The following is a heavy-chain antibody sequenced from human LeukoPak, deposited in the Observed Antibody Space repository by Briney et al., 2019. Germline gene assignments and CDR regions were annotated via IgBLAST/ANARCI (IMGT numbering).Heavy chain of an antibody. CDR2: ISYDGSNK. CDR3: ARTPAGTTYLFEEERVDYNWFDP. J-gene: IGHJ5*02. D-gene: IGHD1-7*01. V-gene: IGHV3-30-3*01. CDR1: GFTFSSYA. Sequence: PGGSLRLSCAASGFTFSSYAMHWVRQAPGKGLEWVAVISYDGSNKYYADSVKGRFTISRDNSKNTLYLQMNSLRAEGTAVYYCARTPAGTTYLFEEERVDYNWFDPWGQGTLVTVSS.